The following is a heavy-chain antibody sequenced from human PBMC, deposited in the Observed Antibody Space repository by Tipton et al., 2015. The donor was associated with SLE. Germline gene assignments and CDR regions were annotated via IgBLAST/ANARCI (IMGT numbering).Heavy chain of an antibody. CDR2: ISSDGSNS. D-gene: IGHD3-3*01. CDR3: VRGTRGMVSLSDAFDM. J-gene: IGHJ3*02. Sequence: SLRLSCAASEFRFSDYAMHWVRQAPGKGLEWVAIISSDGSNSYYTISVKGRFTISRDNSKSTLFLQMNSLRPEDTAVYFCVRGTRGMVSLSDAFDMWGQGTMVTVSS. CDR1: EFRFSDYA. V-gene: IGHV3-30*04.